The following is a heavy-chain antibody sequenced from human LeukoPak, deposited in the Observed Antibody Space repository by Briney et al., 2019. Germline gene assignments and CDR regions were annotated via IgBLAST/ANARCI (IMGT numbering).Heavy chain of an antibody. V-gene: IGHV1-69*05. J-gene: IGHJ4*02. CDR1: GGTFSSYA. D-gene: IGHD6-13*01. CDR2: IIPIFGTA. Sequence: SVKVSCEASGGTFSSYAISWVRQAPGQGLEWMGGIIPIFGTANYAQKLQGRVTMTTDTSTSIAYMELRSLRSDDTAVYYCARGAAAVDYWGQGTLVTVSS. CDR3: ARGAAAVDY.